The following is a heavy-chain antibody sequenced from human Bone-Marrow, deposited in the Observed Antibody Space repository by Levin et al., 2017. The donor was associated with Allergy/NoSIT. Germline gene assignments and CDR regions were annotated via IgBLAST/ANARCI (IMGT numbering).Heavy chain of an antibody. CDR1: GGTFSNYA. V-gene: IGHV1-69*04. CDR2: ILPILGIP. J-gene: IGHJ4*02. D-gene: IGHD1-26*01. Sequence: PEASVKVSCKASGGTFSNYAINWVRQAPGQGLEWMGRILPILGIPNYAQKFRGRVTITADKSATTAYMELTSLRSEDTAFYYCARGTAGGRSPPDKFIDSWGQGTLVTVSS. CDR3: ARGTAGGRSPPDKFIDS.